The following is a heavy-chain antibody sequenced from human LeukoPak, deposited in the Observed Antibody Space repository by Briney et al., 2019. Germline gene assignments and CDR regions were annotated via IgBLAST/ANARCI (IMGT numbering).Heavy chain of an antibody. Sequence: PSETLSLTCTVSGGFITTYFWSWIRQPPGKGLEWIGYIYYSGSTNYNPSLKSRVTISVDTSKNQFSLKLSSVTAADTAVYYCARDGPGAVAGSIPSYMDVWGKGTTVTVSS. CDR1: GGFITTYF. D-gene: IGHD6-19*01. CDR2: IYYSGST. J-gene: IGHJ6*03. CDR3: ARDGPGAVAGSIPSYMDV. V-gene: IGHV4-59*01.